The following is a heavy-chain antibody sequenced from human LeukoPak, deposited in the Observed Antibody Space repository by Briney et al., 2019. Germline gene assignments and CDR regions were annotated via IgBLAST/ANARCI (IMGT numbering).Heavy chain of an antibody. D-gene: IGHD6-13*01. Sequence: GASVKVSCKASGYTFTSYYMHWVRQAPGQGLEWMGIINPSGGSTSYAQKFQGRVTITADESTSTAYMELSSLRSEDTAVYYCARAPSSWYQTAPSQDWFDPWGQGTLVTVSS. CDR1: GYTFTSYY. V-gene: IGHV1-46*01. CDR3: ARAPSSWYQTAPSQDWFDP. J-gene: IGHJ5*02. CDR2: INPSGGST.